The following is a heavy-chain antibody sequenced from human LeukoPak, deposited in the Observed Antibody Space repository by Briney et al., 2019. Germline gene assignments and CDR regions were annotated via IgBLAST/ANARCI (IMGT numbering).Heavy chain of an antibody. D-gene: IGHD3-16*01. J-gene: IGHJ6*03. CDR1: GGSISSYY. V-gene: IGHV4-59*01. CDR3: ARLGYYYYMDV. CDR2: IYYSGST. Sequence: PSETLSLTCTVPGGSISSYYWSWIRQPPGKGLEWIGYIYYSGSTNYNPSLKSRVTISVDTSKNQFSLKLSSVTAADTAVYYCARLGYYYYMDVWGKGTTVTVSS.